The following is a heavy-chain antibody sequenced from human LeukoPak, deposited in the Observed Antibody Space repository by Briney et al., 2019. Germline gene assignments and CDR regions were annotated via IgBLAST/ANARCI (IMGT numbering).Heavy chain of an antibody. CDR2: ISGSGGST. Sequence: GGSLRLSYAASGFTFSSYAMSWVRQAPGKGLEWVSAISGSGGSTYYADSVKGRFTISRDNSKNTLYLQMNSLRAEDTAVYYCAKDSLSYEAFDIWGQGTMVTVSS. V-gene: IGHV3-23*01. CDR3: AKDSLSYEAFDI. D-gene: IGHD3-10*01. J-gene: IGHJ3*02. CDR1: GFTFSSYA.